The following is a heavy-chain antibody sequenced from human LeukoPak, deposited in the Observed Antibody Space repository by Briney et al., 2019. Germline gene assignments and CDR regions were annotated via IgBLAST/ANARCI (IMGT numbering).Heavy chain of an antibody. J-gene: IGHJ4*02. D-gene: IGHD6-19*01. CDR3: ARTSSSGLVGGYYFDY. Sequence: PSETLSLTCTVSGYSISSGYYWGWIRQPPGKGLQWIGSIHHSGSTYYNPSLKSQVTISVDTSKNQFSLKLSSVTAADTAVYYCARTSSSGLVGGYYFDYWGQGTLVTVSS. CDR1: GYSISSGYY. V-gene: IGHV4-38-2*02. CDR2: IHHSGST.